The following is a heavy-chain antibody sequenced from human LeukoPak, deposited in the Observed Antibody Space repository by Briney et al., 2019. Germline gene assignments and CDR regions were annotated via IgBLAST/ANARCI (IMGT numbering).Heavy chain of an antibody. V-gene: IGHV4-39*07. CDR3: ARVADSSGYSLLYYFDY. Sequence: SETLSLTCTVSGGSISSSSYYWGWIRQPPGKGLEWIGSIYYSGSTYYNPSLKSRVTISVDTSKNQFSLKLSSVTAADTAVYYCARVADSSGYSLLYYFDYWGQGILVTVSS. CDR1: GGSISSSSYY. D-gene: IGHD3-22*01. CDR2: IYYSGST. J-gene: IGHJ4*02.